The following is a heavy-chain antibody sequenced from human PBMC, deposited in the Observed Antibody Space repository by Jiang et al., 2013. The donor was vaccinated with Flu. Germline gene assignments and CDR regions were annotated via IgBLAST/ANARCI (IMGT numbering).Heavy chain of an antibody. CDR3: ARVSIAAAGLDY. V-gene: IGHV1-18*01. D-gene: IGHD6-13*01. J-gene: IGHJ4*02. Sequence: QGRVTMTTDTSTSTAYMELRSLRSDDTAVYYCARVSIAAAGLDYWGQGTLVTVSS.